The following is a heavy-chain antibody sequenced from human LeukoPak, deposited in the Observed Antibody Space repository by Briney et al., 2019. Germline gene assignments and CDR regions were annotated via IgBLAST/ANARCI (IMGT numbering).Heavy chain of an antibody. D-gene: IGHD2-21*02. CDR2: IYPSDSDT. CDR1: GYTFVDYW. Sequence: HGESLKISCRGSGYTFVDYWSGWVRQMPGEGLEWIGFIYPSDSDTRYSPSFQGQVTISADATMNTAFLQWSSLKASDTAIYYCARFRCGGDCHSNFWGQGTLVTVAS. J-gene: IGHJ4*02. V-gene: IGHV5-51*01. CDR3: ARFRCGGDCHSNF.